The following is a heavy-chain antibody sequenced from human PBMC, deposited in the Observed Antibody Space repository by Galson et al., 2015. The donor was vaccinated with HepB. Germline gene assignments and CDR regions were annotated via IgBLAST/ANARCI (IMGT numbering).Heavy chain of an antibody. Sequence: SETLSLTCTVSGASVSNDSSFWSWIRQPPGKGLEWIGYIHYSGSANYNPSLRSRVTISRDTSKNQFSLKLSSVTAADTAIYYCTRTESPLYYFDYWGQGTLVTVSS. CDR3: TRTESPLYYFDY. V-gene: IGHV4-61*01. CDR2: IHYSGSA. J-gene: IGHJ4*02. CDR1: GASVSNDSSF. D-gene: IGHD3-10*01.